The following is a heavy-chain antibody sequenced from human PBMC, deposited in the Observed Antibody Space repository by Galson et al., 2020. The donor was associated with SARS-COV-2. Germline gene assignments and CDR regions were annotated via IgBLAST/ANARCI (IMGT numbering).Heavy chain of an antibody. CDR1: GFTFSSYA. CDR2: ISYDGSNK. CDR3: ARALWGNYYYGMDV. J-gene: IGHJ6*02. D-gene: IGHD3-16*01. Sequence: GGSLRLSCAASGFTFSSYAMHWVRQAPGKGLEWVAVISYDGSNKYYADSVKGRFTISRDNSKNTLYLQMNSLRAKDTAVYYCARALWGNYYYGMDVWGQGTTVTVSS. V-gene: IGHV3-30-3*01.